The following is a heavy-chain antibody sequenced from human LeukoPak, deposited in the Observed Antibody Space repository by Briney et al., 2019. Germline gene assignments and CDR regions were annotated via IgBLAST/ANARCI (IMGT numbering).Heavy chain of an antibody. Sequence: SETLSLTCTVSGGSISSYYWSWIRQPPGKGLEWIGYIYYSGSTNYNPSLKSRVTISVDTSKNQFSLKLSSVTAADTAVYYCARFYGSGSYYHYYFDYWGQGTLVTVSS. D-gene: IGHD3-10*01. CDR3: ARFYGSGSYYHYYFDY. CDR1: GGSISSYY. J-gene: IGHJ4*02. CDR2: IYYSGST. V-gene: IGHV4-59*12.